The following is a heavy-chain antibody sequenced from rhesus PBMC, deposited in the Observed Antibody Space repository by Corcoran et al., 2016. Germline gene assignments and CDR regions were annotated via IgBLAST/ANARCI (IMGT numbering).Heavy chain of an antibody. CDR3: ARGGVYHYWYFDL. J-gene: IGHJ1*01. CDR1: GGAIRSRS. Sequence: QLQLQESGPGLVKPSETLSVTCAVSGGAIRSRSWSWIHQAPGKGLEWVGYIYGSGSSTNYNPSLKSRVTLSVDTSKKQLSLKLSSVTTADTAVYYCARGGVYHYWYFDLWGQGVLVTVSS. V-gene: IGHV4-169*01. CDR2: IYGSGSST. D-gene: IGHD3-16*01.